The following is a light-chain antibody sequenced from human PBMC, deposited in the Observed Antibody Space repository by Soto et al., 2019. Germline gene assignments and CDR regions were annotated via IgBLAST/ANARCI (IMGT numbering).Light chain of an antibody. CDR3: QSADSSGTYHVV. V-gene: IGLV3-25*03. J-gene: IGLJ2*01. CDR1: ALPKQY. CDR2: KDS. Sequence: SYELTQPSSVSVSAGETARITCSGDALPKQYAYWYQQKPGQAPVLVIYKDSERPSGIPERFSGSSSGTTVTLTISGVQAEDEADYYCQSADSSGTYHVVFGGGTKVTV.